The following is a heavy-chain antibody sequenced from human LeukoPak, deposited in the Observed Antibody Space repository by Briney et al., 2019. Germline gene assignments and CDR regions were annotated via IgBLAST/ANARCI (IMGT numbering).Heavy chain of an antibody. CDR1: GLTFSSYA. Sequence: GRSLGLSCAASGLTFSSYAMHWVRQAPGKGLEWVAVISYDGSNKYYADSVKGRFTISRDNSKNTLYLQMNSLRAEDTAVYYCARDGTGRSSGMDVWGQGTTVTVSS. CDR2: ISYDGSNK. V-gene: IGHV3-30*04. CDR3: ARDGTGRSSGMDV. J-gene: IGHJ6*02. D-gene: IGHD1-14*01.